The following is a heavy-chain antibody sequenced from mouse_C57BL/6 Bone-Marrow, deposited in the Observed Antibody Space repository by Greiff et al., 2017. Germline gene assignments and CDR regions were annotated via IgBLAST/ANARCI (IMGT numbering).Heavy chain of an antibody. CDR2: IYPGSGST. J-gene: IGHJ2*01. CDR1: GYTFTSYW. V-gene: IGHV1-55*01. Sequence: QVQLQQPGAELVKPGASVKMSCKASGYTFTSYWITWVKQRPGQGLEWIGDIYPGSGSTNYNEKFKSKAPLTVATSSSTAYMQLSALTSEDSAVYYCAGGQRSRPYYFDDWGQGTTLTVSS. CDR3: AGGQRSRPYYFDD. D-gene: IGHD3-3*01.